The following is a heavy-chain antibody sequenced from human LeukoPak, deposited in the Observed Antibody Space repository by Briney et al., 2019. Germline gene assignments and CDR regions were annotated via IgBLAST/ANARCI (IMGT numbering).Heavy chain of an antibody. D-gene: IGHD6-19*01. V-gene: IGHV3-30*04. CDR3: AKGTPVIAVAGNNYFDY. J-gene: IGHJ4*02. CDR1: GFTFSSYV. Sequence: PGRSLRLSCAASGFTFSSYVMHWVRQAPGKGLEWVAIISYDGSNEYYADSVKGRFTISRDNSKNTLYLQMNSLRAEDTAVYYCAKGTPVIAVAGNNYFDYWGQGTLVTVSS. CDR2: ISYDGSNE.